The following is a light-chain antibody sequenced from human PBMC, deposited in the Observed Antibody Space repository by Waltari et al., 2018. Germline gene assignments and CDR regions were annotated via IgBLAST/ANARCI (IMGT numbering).Light chain of an antibody. CDR1: SSNIGRNT. Sequence: QSLLTQPPSASGTPGQRVTISCSGSSSNIGRNTVNWYQQLPGTAPKLLIYSNNQRPSGVPDRFSGSKSGTSASLAISGLQSEDEADYYCAAWDDSLNGPVFGGGTKLTVL. CDR3: AAWDDSLNGPV. V-gene: IGLV1-44*01. J-gene: IGLJ3*02. CDR2: SNN.